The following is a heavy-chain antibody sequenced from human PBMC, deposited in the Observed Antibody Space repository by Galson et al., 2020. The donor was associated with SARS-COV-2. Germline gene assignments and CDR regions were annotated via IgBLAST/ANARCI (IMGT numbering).Heavy chain of an antibody. Sequence: GGSLRLSCAASGFTFSSYAMHWVRQAPGKGLEWVAVISYDGSNKYYADSVKGRFTISRDNSKNTLYLQMNSLRAEDTAVYYCARPHGSGSYGDAFDIWGQGTTVTVSS. J-gene: IGHJ3*02. D-gene: IGHD3-10*01. V-gene: IGHV3-30-3*01. CDR3: ARPHGSGSYGDAFDI. CDR1: GFTFSSYA. CDR2: ISYDGSNK.